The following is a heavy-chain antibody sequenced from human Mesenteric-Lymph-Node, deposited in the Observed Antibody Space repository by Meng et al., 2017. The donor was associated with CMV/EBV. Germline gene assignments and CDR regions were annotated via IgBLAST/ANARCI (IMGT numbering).Heavy chain of an antibody. J-gene: IGHJ4*02. Sequence: TCVVYGGSFSDSYWSWIRQPPGKGLEWIGEINHSGRSNYNPSLKSRVTISLDTSKNQFSLKLSSVTAADTAVYYCASGDGYNQNFDYWGQGTLVTVSS. CDR3: ASGDGYNQNFDY. CDR1: GGSFSDSY. D-gene: IGHD5-24*01. CDR2: INHSGRS. V-gene: IGHV4-34*01.